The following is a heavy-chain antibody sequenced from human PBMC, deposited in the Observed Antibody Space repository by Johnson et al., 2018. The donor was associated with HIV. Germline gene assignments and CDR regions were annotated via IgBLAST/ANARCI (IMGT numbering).Heavy chain of an antibody. CDR2: IAHDESIT. V-gene: IGHV3-30*02. CDR3: ARIRVAVITEVGAFDM. J-gene: IGHJ3*02. Sequence: QVQLVESGGGVVQPGGSLRLSCAASGFTFADYGMHWVRQPPGKGLEWVAFIAHDESITHYADSVKGRFTIARDNAKNTVYLQMNSLRAEDTAVYLCARIRVAVITEVGAFDMWGQGTMVTVSS. CDR1: GFTFADYG. D-gene: IGHD3-22*01.